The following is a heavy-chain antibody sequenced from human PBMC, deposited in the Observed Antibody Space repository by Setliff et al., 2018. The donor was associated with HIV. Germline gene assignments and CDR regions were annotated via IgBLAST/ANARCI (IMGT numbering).Heavy chain of an antibody. CDR3: ARYNFRRGYWDYFDY. CDR2: IFPNDEK. CDR1: GFSLSNTRMG. V-gene: IGHV2-26*01. Sequence: SGPTLVNPTETLTLTCTVSGFSLSNTRMGVSWIRQPPGKALEWLAHIFPNDEKSYSASLKSRLTISEDTSKSHVVLTMTNMDPMDTTTYFCARYNFRRGYWDYFDYWRQGTQVTVSS. J-gene: IGHJ4*02. D-gene: IGHD3-3*01.